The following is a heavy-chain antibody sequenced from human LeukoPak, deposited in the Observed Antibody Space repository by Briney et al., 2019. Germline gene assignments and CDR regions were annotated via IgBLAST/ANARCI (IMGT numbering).Heavy chain of an antibody. Sequence: SETLSLTCAVYGGSFSGYYWSWIRQPPGKGLEWIGEINHSGSTNYNPSLKSRVTISVDTSKYQFSLKLSSATAADTAVYYCARRWNYDYVWGSYRLVSWFDPWGQGTLVTVSS. V-gene: IGHV4-34*01. CDR2: INHSGST. J-gene: IGHJ5*02. D-gene: IGHD3-16*02. CDR1: GGSFSGYY. CDR3: ARRWNYDYVWGSYRLVSWFDP.